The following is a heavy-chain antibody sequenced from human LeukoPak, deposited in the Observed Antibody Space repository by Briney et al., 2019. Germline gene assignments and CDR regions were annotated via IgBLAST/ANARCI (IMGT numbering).Heavy chain of an antibody. CDR2: ISAYNGNT. D-gene: IGHD2-15*01. J-gene: IGHJ5*02. CDR3: AREECSGGSCYSGDWFDP. CDR1: GYTFTSYA. V-gene: IGHV1-18*01. Sequence: GASVKVSCKASGYTFTSYAMNWVRQAPGQGLEWMGWISAYNGNTNYAQKLQGRVTMTTDTSTSTAYMELRSLRSDDTAVYYCAREECSGGSCYSGDWFDPWGQGTLVTVSS.